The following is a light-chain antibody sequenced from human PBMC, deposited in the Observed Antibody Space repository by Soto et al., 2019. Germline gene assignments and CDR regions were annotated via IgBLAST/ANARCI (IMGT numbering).Light chain of an antibody. Sequence: SVSSVSSSIGDRVTITCRASQGISNYLAWYQQKPGRVPKLLIYAASTLQSGVPARFSGSGSGTDFTLTISSLQPEDGTPYCSTVYTSPLKTFGEGTKVDIK. J-gene: IGKJ1*01. CDR2: AAS. CDR3: TVYTSPLKT. CDR1: QGISNY. V-gene: IGKV1-27*01.